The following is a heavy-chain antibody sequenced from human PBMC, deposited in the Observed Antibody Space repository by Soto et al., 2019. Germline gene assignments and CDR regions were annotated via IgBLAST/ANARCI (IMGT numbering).Heavy chain of an antibody. V-gene: IGHV4-34*01. CDR1: GGSFSGYY. Sequence: QVQLQQWGAGLLKPSETLSLTCAVYGGSFSGYYWSWIRQPPGKGLEWIGEINHSGSTNYNPSLKSRVTISVDTSKNQFSLKLSSVTAADMAVYYCARRGRIAVAGFFDYWGQGTLVTVSS. J-gene: IGHJ4*02. CDR2: INHSGST. CDR3: ARRGRIAVAGFFDY. D-gene: IGHD6-19*01.